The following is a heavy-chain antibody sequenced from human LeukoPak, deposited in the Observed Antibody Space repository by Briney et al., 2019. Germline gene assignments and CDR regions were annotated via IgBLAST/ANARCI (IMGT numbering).Heavy chain of an antibody. CDR3: ARVWAAGDHYYYYMDV. J-gene: IGHJ6*03. CDR2: IIPIFGTA. D-gene: IGHD7-27*01. Sequence: SVKVSCKASGYTFTSYAISWVRQAPGQGLEWMGGIIPIFGTANYAQKFQGRVTITADESTSTAYMELSSLRSEDTAVYYCARVWAAGDHYYYYMDVWGKGTTVTVSS. CDR1: GYTFTSYA. V-gene: IGHV1-69*13.